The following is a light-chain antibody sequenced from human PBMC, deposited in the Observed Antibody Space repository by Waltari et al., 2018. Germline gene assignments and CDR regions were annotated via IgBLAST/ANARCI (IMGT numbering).Light chain of an antibody. CDR1: QNMDSY. Sequence: EIVLTQSPATLSLSPGDRATLSCRASQNMDSYLAWYQLKPGQVPRLLIYDASNRATGIPARFSGSGSGADFTLIINSLEPEDFAVYYCHQRSKWPLTFGGGTKVEIK. CDR3: HQRSKWPLT. V-gene: IGKV3-11*01. J-gene: IGKJ4*01. CDR2: DAS.